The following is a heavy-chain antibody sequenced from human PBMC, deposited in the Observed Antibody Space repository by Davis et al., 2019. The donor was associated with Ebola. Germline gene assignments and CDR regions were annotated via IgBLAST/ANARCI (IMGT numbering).Heavy chain of an antibody. J-gene: IGHJ4*02. Sequence: PSETLSLTCAVSGGSISSGGYSWSWIRQPPGKGLEWIGYIYHSGSTYYNPSLKSRVTISVDRSKNQFSLKLSSVTAADTAVYYCARDEYGIIDYWGQGTLVTVSS. D-gene: IGHD4-17*01. CDR2: IYHSGST. V-gene: IGHV4-30-2*01. CDR3: ARDEYGIIDY. CDR1: GGSISSGGYS.